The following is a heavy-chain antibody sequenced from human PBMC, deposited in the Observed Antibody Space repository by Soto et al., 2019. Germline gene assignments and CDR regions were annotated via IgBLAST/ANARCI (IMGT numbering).Heavy chain of an antibody. CDR3: ARDYRMSYYASSGSLGY. J-gene: IGHJ4*02. CDR2: INPSGGST. CDR1: GYTFTSYY. D-gene: IGHD3-22*01. V-gene: IGHV1-46*01. Sequence: GASVKVSCKASGYTFTSYYMHWVRQAPGQGLEWMGIINPSGGSTSYAQKFQGRVTMTRDTSTSTVYMELSSLRSEDTAVYYCARDYRMSYYASSGSLGYWGQGTLVTVSS.